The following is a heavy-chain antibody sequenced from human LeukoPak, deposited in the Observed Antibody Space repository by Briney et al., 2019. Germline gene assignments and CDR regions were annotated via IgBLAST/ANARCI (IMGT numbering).Heavy chain of an antibody. CDR1: GGSTSSSAYY. CDR2: VYYSGST. J-gene: IGHJ6*03. V-gene: IGHV4-39*01. Sequence: SETLSLTCTVSGGSTSSSAYYWGWIRQSPGKGLEWIGDVYYSGSTFYNPSLMSRVTISADTSMNQFSLKLSSVTAADTAVYYCARHSFYYYYYIDVWGKGTTVIVSS. CDR3: ARHSFYYYYYIDV.